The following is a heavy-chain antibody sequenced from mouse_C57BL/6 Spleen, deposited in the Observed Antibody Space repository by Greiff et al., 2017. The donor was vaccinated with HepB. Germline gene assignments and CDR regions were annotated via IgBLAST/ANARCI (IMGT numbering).Heavy chain of an antibody. D-gene: IGHD1-1*01. CDR3: ARCNYGSRDWYFDV. J-gene: IGHJ1*03. V-gene: IGHV1-55*01. CDR1: GYTFTSYW. CDR2: IYPGSGST. Sequence: VQLQQSGAELVKPGASVKMSCKASGYTFTSYWITWVKQRPGQGLEWIGDIYPGSGSTNYNEKFKSKATLTVDTSSSTAYMQLSSLTSEDSAVYYCARCNYGSRDWYFDVWGTGTTVTVSS.